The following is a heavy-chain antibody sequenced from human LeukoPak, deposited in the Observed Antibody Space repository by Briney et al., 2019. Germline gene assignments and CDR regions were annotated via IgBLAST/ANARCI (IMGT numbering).Heavy chain of an antibody. Sequence: QTGGSLRLSCAASGFAFSTYAMNWVRQAPGKGLEWVSFISGSGGSTHYADSVKGRFTISRDDSKNTLYLQMNSLRAEYTAVYYCAKGSFSGFSTRADYWGQGTLVTVSS. D-gene: IGHD5-12*01. CDR1: GFAFSTYA. CDR3: AKGSFSGFSTRADY. V-gene: IGHV3-23*01. J-gene: IGHJ4*02. CDR2: ISGSGGST.